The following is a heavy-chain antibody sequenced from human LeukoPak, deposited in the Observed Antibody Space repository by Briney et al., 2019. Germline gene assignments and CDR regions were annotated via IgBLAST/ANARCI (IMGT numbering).Heavy chain of an antibody. CDR3: ARETTYYYDSSGYYYYGY. Sequence: GASVKVSCKASGYTFTSYDINWVRQATGQGLEWMGWMDPNSGNTGYAQKFQGRVTMTRNTSISTAYMELSSLRSEDTAVYYCARETTYYYDSSGYYYYGYWGQGPLVTVSS. CDR1: GYTFTSYD. J-gene: IGHJ4*02. D-gene: IGHD3-22*01. V-gene: IGHV1-8*01. CDR2: MDPNSGNT.